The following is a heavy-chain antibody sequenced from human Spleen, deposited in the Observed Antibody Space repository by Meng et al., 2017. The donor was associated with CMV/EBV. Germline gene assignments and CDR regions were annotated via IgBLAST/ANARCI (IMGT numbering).Heavy chain of an antibody. CDR2: ISGRGGSR. D-gene: IGHD3-16*01. CDR1: GFTFSDYY. J-gene: IGHJ6*02. V-gene: IGHV3-11*01. Sequence: GESLKISCTASGFTFSDYYMAWIRQAPGKGLEWLSYISGRGGSRYYADSVNGRFTISRDSARNSLYLEMNSLRADDTAMYYCARDWAGSYNNYYGVDVWGQGTMVTVSS. CDR3: ARDWAGSYNNYYGVDV.